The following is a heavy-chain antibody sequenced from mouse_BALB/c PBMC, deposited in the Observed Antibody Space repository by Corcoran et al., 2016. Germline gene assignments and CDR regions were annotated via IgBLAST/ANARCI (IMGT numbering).Heavy chain of an antibody. D-gene: IGHD2-4*01. CDR2: ISCYSGSI. CDR1: GYLFTGSY. J-gene: IGHJ4*01. CDR3: ARGGDYDVYYAMDY. Sequence: LVKTGASVKISCKASGYLFTGSYIHWVKQSHGESLEWIGYISCYSGSIIYNQKFKGKATFTVDTSSSTTYMQFNSLTSEDSAVYYCARGGDYDVYYAMDYWGQGTSVTVSS. V-gene: IGHV1S34*01.